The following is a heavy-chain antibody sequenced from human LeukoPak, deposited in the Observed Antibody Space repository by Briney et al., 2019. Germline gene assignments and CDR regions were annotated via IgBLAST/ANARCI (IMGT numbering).Heavy chain of an antibody. D-gene: IGHD4-17*01. CDR3: AKERFGDYGDFDY. Sequence: PGGSLRLSCTASGFTFTSQGMSWVRQAPGKGLEWVSTISRSGGRTYDADSVKGRFTISRDNSKNTLYLQLNSLRAEDTAVYYCAKERFGDYGDFDYWGQGTLVTVSS. CDR2: ISRSGGRT. J-gene: IGHJ4*02. CDR1: GFTFTSQG. V-gene: IGHV3-23*01.